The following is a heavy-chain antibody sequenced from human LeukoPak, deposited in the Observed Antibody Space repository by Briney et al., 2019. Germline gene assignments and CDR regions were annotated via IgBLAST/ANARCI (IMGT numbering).Heavy chain of an antibody. CDR3: ATQYPSGIAVAGTLYY. J-gene: IGHJ4*02. Sequence: ASVKVSCKASGYTFTSYGISWVRQAPGQGLEWMGWISAYNGNINYAQKLQGRVTMTTDTSTSTAYMELRSLRSDDTAVYYCATQYPSGIAVAGTLYYWGQGTLVTVSS. V-gene: IGHV1-18*01. D-gene: IGHD6-19*01. CDR2: ISAYNGNI. CDR1: GYTFTSYG.